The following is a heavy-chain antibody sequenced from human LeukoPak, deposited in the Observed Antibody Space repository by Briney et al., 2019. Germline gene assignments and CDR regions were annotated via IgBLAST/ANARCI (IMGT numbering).Heavy chain of an antibody. V-gene: IGHV1-2*04. J-gene: IGHJ6*02. CDR2: INPNSGGT. D-gene: IGHD3-22*01. CDR1: GYTFTGYY. CDR3: ARDIVVSKEGYYYYYGMDV. Sequence: ASVKVSCKASGYTFTGYYMHWVRQAPGQGLEWMGWINPNSGGTNYAQEFQGWVTMTRDTSISTAYMELSRLRPDDTAVYYCARDIVVSKEGYYYYYGMDVWGQGTTVTVSS.